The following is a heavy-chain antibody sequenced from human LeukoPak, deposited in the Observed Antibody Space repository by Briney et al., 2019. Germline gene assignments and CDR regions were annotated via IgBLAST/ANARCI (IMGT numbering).Heavy chain of an antibody. J-gene: IGHJ6*03. CDR1: GGSLSNEF. V-gene: IGHV4-59*01. CDR2: IYYSGST. CDR3: ARGSLGYYYYYMDV. Sequence: SETLSLTCSVSGGSLSNEFWSWIRQPPGKGLEWIGYIYYSGSTNYNPSLKSRVTISVDTSKNQFSLKLSSVTAADTAVYYCARGSLGYYYYYMDVWGKGTTVTVSS. D-gene: IGHD3-16*01.